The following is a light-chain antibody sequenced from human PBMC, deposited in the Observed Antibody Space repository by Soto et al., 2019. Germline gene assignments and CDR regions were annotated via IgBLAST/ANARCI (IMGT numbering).Light chain of an antibody. CDR1: QSVGTY. J-gene: IGKJ1*01. CDR2: DVS. CDR3: QQYGDSPWT. Sequence: EIVLTQSPATLSLSPGERATLSCRASQSVGTYLAWYQQKPGQSPRLLMFDVSNRATGIPARFSGSGSGTDFTLTISSLEPEDFAVYHCQQYGDSPWTFGQGTKVEIK. V-gene: IGKV3-11*01.